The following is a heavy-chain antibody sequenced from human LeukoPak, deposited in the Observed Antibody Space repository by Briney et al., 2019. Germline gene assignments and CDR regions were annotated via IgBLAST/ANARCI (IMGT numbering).Heavy chain of an antibody. CDR2: INSDGSST. D-gene: IGHD4-23*01. CDR3: ASGYSSDYGGNVY. CDR1: AFTFSTYW. J-gene: IGHJ4*02. V-gene: IGHV3-74*01. Sequence: GGSLRLSCAASAFTFSTYWMHWVRHAPGKGLVWVSRINSDGSSTNYADSVKGRFTVSRDNAKNTLYLQMNSLSTEDTAVYYCASGYSSDYGGNVYWGRGTLVTVSS.